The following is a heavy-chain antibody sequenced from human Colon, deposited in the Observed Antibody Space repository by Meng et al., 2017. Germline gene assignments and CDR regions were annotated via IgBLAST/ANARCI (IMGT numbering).Heavy chain of an antibody. V-gene: IGHV4-30-2*06. J-gene: IGHJ4*02. CDR3: ARGYRGSTYFAY. CDR2: IYDNGYT. CDR1: GDSVTTTLSS. Sequence: QLQLQESGSRLVKPSQTLSLTCAVSGDSVTTTLSSWRWIRPSPGKGLEWIGNIYDNGYTYYSPSLRSRVTISVDRSNNQFSLNLNSVTAADTAVYFCARGYRGSTYFAYWGQGILVTVSS. D-gene: IGHD3-16*01.